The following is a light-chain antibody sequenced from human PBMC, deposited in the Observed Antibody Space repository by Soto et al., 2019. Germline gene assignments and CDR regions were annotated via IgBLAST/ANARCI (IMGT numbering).Light chain of an antibody. V-gene: IGKV3-20*01. CDR3: QQYGSSGT. CDR1: QSVSNNY. Sequence: EIVLTQAPGTLSLSPMARATPSCTASQSVSNNYLAWYQQKPGQDPRLLIYGASNRATGIPDRFSGSGSGTDFTLTISRLEPEDFAVYYCQQYGSSGTFGQGTKVDIK. J-gene: IGKJ1*01. CDR2: GAS.